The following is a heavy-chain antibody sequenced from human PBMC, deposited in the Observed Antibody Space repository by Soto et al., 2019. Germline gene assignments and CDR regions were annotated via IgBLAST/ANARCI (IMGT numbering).Heavy chain of an antibody. CDR2: IIPIFGTA. J-gene: IGHJ5*02. CDR1: GGTFSSYA. D-gene: IGHD6-6*01. Sequence: QVQLVQSGAEVKKPGSSVKVSCKASGGTFSSYAISWVRQTPGQGLEWMGGIIPIFGTANYAQKFQGRVTITADKSTSTAYMELSSLRSEDTAVYYCARETDSSLKVGIWFDPWGQGTLVTVSS. CDR3: ARETDSSLKVGIWFDP. V-gene: IGHV1-69*06.